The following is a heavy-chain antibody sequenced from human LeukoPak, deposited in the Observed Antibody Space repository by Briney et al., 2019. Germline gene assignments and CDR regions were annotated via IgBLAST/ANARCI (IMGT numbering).Heavy chain of an antibody. CDR1: GFTFSSYE. V-gene: IGHV3-48*03. CDR3: ARARFGELPHDY. CDR2: ISSSGSTI. Sequence: GGSLRLSCAASGFTFSSYEMNWVRQAPGKGLEWVSYISSSGSTIYYADSVKGRFTISRDNAKNSLYLQMNSLRAEDTAVYYCARARFGELPHDYWGQGTLVTVSS. J-gene: IGHJ4*02. D-gene: IGHD3-10*01.